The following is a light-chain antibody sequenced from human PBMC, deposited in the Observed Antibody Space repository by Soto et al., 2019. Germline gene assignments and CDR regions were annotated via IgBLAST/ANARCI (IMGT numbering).Light chain of an antibody. CDR2: EVS. Sequence: QSALTQPASVSGSPGQSITISCTGTSSDVGGYNYVSWYQQHPGKAPKLMLYEVSNRPSGVSNRFSGSTSGNTASLTISGLQTEDEAEYYCSSYTSSSTVVFGGGTKLTVL. V-gene: IGLV2-14*01. J-gene: IGLJ2*01. CDR1: SSDVGGYNY. CDR3: SSYTSSSTVV.